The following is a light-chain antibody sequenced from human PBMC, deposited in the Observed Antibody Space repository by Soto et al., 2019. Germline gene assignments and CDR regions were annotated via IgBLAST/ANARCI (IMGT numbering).Light chain of an antibody. CDR3: QQYGSSPGWT. J-gene: IGKJ1*01. V-gene: IGKV3-15*01. CDR1: QSVSSN. Sequence: EIVMTQSPATLSVSPGERATLSFRSSQSVSSNLAWYQQKPGQAPRLLIYGASTRATGIPARFSGSGSGTEFTLTISSLQSEDFAVYYCQQYGSSPGWTFGQGTKVDI. CDR2: GAS.